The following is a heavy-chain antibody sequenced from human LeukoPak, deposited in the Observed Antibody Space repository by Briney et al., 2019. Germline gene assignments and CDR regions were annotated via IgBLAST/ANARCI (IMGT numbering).Heavy chain of an antibody. Sequence: GGSLRLSCAASGFTFSSYSMNWVRQAPGKGLEWVSSISSSSSYIYYADSVKGRFTISRDNAKNSLYLQMNSLRAEDTAVYYYARDRFYGDYYFDYWGQGTLVTVSS. CDR1: GFTFSSYS. CDR3: ARDRFYGDYYFDY. D-gene: IGHD4-17*01. CDR2: ISSSSSYI. V-gene: IGHV3-21*01. J-gene: IGHJ4*02.